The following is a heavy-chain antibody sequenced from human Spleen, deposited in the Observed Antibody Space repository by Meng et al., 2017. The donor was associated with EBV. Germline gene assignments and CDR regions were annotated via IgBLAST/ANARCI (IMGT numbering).Heavy chain of an antibody. Sequence: QLQLQESGPGLLKPSETLSLTCTVSGGSISRTSYYWGWIRQPPGKGLEWIGSIYYSGSTFYNPSLKSRVNISVDTSKNQFFLKLSSVTAADTAVYYCARHDSVPFDSWGQGTLVTVSS. D-gene: IGHD1-1*01. CDR1: GGSISRTSYY. J-gene: IGHJ4*02. CDR2: IYYSGST. V-gene: IGHV4-39*01. CDR3: ARHDSVPFDS.